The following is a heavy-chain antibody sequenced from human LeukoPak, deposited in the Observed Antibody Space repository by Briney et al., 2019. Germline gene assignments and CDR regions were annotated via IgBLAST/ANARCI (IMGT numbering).Heavy chain of an antibody. CDR1: GFAFGNYV. J-gene: IGHJ5*02. D-gene: IGHD3-10*01. CDR3: ARDFSNVGSGSYYNWFDP. V-gene: IGHV3-21*01. Sequence: GGSLRLSCAASGFAFGNYVMHWVRQAPGKGLEWVSSISSSSSHIYYADSVKGRFTISRDNAKNSLYLQMNSLRAEDTAVYYCARDFSNVGSGSYYNWFDPWGQGTLVTVSS. CDR2: ISSSSSHI.